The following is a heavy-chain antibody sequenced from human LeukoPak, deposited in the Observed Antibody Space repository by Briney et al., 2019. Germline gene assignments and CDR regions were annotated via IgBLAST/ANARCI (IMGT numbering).Heavy chain of an antibody. V-gene: IGHV3-73*01. J-gene: IGHJ4*02. CDR2: IRSKANSYAT. CDR1: GFTFSGSA. Sequence: GGSLRLSCAASGFTFSGSAMHWVRQASGKGLEWVGRIRSKANSYATAYAASVKGRFTISRDDSKNTAYLQMNSLKTEDTAVYYCTRLCPYSGRTTDWGQGTLVTVSS. D-gene: IGHD1-26*01. CDR3: TRLCPYSGRTTD.